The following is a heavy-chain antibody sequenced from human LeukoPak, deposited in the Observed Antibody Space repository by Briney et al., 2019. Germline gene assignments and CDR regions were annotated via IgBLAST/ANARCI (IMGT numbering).Heavy chain of an antibody. D-gene: IGHD6-13*01. Sequence: GGSLRLSCAGAGFTLSNYWMSWVRQAPGKGLEWVANIRQDGNEKYYVDSVKGRFTISRDNPKNSLYLQMNSLRAEDTAIYYCARLRAAQTYDCWGQGTLVAVSS. CDR1: GFTLSNYW. J-gene: IGHJ4*02. CDR2: IRQDGNEK. CDR3: ARLRAAQTYDC. V-gene: IGHV3-7*04.